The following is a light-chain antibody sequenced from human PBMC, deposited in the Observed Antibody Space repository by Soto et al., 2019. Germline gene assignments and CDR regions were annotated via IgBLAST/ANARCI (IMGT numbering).Light chain of an antibody. CDR2: EVT. CDR3: CSFAGADTLYV. Sequence: QSALNQPASVSGSPGQSITISCTGTSSDVVGYNLVSWYQQYPGKAPKLMIYEVTKRPSGVSSRFSGSKSGNTASLTISGLQAEDEADYYCCSFAGADTLYVFGTGTKVTVL. V-gene: IGLV2-23*02. J-gene: IGLJ1*01. CDR1: SSDVVGYNL.